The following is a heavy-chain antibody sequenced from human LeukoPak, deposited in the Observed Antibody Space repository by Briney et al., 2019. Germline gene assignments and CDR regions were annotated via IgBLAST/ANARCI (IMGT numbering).Heavy chain of an antibody. CDR2: IIPIFGTA. J-gene: IGHJ6*03. CDR3: AREAEYNYSFPYYYMDV. CDR1: GGTFSSYA. D-gene: IGHD1-20*01. V-gene: IGHV1-69*01. Sequence: GSSVKVSCKASGGTFSSYAISWVRQAPGQGLEWMGGIIPIFGTANYAQKFQGRVTITADEPTSTAYMELSSLRSEDTAVYYCAREAEYNYSFPYYYMDVWGKGTTVTVS.